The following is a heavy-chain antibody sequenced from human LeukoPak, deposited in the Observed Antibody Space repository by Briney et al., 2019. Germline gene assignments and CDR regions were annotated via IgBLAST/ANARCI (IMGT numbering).Heavy chain of an antibody. D-gene: IGHD3-10*01. CDR1: GYTFTSYY. J-gene: IGHJ4*02. CDR3: ARAIGDGYYYGSGSYYGIDY. CDR2: INPIGGTT. Sequence: GASVKVSCKASGYTFTSYYIHWVRQAPGQGLEWMGIINPIGGTTDYAQKLQGRVTMTTDTSTSTAYMELRSLRSDDTAVYYCARAIGDGYYYGSGSYYGIDYWGQGTLVTVSS. V-gene: IGHV1-46*01.